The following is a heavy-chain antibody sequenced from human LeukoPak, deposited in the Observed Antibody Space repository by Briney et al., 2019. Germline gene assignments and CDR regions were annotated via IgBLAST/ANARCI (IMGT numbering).Heavy chain of an antibody. CDR2: INHSGST. CDR3: ARDYSRTAFLDY. CDR1: GGSFSGYY. V-gene: IGHV4-34*01. Sequence: SETLSLTCAVYGGSFSGYYWSWIRQPPGKGLEWIGEINHSGSTNYNPSLKSRVTISVDTSKNQFSLKLSSVTAADTAVYYCARDYSRTAFLDYWGQGTLVTVSS. D-gene: IGHD1-26*01. J-gene: IGHJ4*02.